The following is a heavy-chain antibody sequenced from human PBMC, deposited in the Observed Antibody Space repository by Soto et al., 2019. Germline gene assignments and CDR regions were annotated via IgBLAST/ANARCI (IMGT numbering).Heavy chain of an antibody. CDR1: GYTFTSYY. V-gene: IGHV1-46*03. J-gene: IGHJ6*02. D-gene: IGHD3-9*01. Sequence: ASVKVSCKASGYTFTSYYMHWVRQAPGQGLEWMGIINPSGGSTSYAQKFQGRVTMTRDTSTSTVYMELSSLRSEDTAVYYCATPTINYDILTGYLDYYGMDVWGQGTTVTVSS. CDR3: ATPTINYDILTGYLDYYGMDV. CDR2: INPSGGST.